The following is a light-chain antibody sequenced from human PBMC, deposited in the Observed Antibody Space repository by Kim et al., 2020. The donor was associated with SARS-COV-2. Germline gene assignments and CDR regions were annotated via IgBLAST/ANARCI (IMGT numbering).Light chain of an antibody. CDR1: QSVSNS. CDR2: DAS. CDR3: QQRHYWPLT. Sequence: EIVLTQSPATLSLSPGERATLSCRSSQSVSNSLDWFQQKPGQAPRLLIYDASNRATGIPARFSGSGSGTDFILTISSLEPEDFAVYYCQQRHYWPLTFGGGTKVDIK. V-gene: IGKV3-11*01. J-gene: IGKJ4*01.